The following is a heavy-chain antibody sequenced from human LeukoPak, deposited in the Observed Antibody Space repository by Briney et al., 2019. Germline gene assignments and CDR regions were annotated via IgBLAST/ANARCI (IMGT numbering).Heavy chain of an antibody. CDR3: AKDFDSYYYYFMDV. CDR2: IYSGGST. CDR1: GFTVSSNY. V-gene: IGHV3-66*01. D-gene: IGHD3-9*01. J-gene: IGHJ6*03. Sequence: GGSLRLSCAASGFTVSSNYMSWVRQAPGKGLEWVSVIYSGGSTYYADSVKGRFTISRDNSKNTLYLQMNSLRAEDSAVYYCAKDFDSYYYYFMDVWGKGTTVTVSS.